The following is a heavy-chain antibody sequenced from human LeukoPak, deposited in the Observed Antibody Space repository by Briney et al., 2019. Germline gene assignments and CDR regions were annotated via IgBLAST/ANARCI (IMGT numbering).Heavy chain of an antibody. D-gene: IGHD1-26*01. Sequence: GGSLRLSCAASGFTFSSYSMNWVRQAPGKGLEWVSYISSSSSTIYYADSVKGRFTISRDNAKNSLYLQMNSLRDEDTAVYYCARGRVGANGYYYYGMDVWGQGTTVTVSS. J-gene: IGHJ6*02. CDR3: ARGRVGANGYYYYGMDV. V-gene: IGHV3-48*02. CDR2: ISSSSSTI. CDR1: GFTFSSYS.